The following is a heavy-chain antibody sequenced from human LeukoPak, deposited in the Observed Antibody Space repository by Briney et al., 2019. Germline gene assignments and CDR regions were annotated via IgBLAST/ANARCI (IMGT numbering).Heavy chain of an antibody. J-gene: IGHJ6*03. CDR3: ARAGGAAGTLYYYYMDV. CDR2: INPSGGST. V-gene: IGHV1-46*01. Sequence: ASVKVSCKASGYTFTSYYMHWVRQAPGQGLEWMGIINPSGGSTSYAQKFQGRVTMTRDMSTSTVYMELSSLRSEDTAVYYCARAGGAAGTLYYYYMDVWGKGTTVTISS. D-gene: IGHD6-13*01. CDR1: GYTFTSYY.